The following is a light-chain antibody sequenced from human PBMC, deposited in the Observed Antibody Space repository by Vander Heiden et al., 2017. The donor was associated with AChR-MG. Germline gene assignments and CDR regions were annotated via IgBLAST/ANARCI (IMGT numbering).Light chain of an antibody. V-gene: IGKV1-9*01. CDR3: QQLNSYPRT. Sequence: IQLTQSPSLLSASLGARVTITCRASQGISSYLAWYQQKPGKAPKLLIYAASTLQSGVPSRFSGSGSGTEFTLTISSLQPEDFSTYYCQQLNSYPRTFGQGTKVEIK. CDR1: QGISSY. CDR2: AAS. J-gene: IGKJ1*01.